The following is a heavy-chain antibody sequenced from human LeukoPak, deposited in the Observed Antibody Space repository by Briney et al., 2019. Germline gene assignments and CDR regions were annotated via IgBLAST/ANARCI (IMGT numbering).Heavy chain of an antibody. V-gene: IGHV1-3*01. CDR2: INAGNGNT. D-gene: IGHD1-26*01. Sequence: ASVKVSCKASGYTFTSYAMRWVRQAPGQRLEWMGWINAGNGNTKYSQKFQGRVTITRDTSASTAYMELSSLRSEDTAVYYCARGVGATPLLYFDYWGQGTLVTVSS. J-gene: IGHJ4*02. CDR1: GYTFTSYA. CDR3: ARGVGATPLLYFDY.